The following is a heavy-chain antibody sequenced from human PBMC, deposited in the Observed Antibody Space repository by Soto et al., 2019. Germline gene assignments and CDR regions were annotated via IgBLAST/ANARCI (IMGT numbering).Heavy chain of an antibody. CDR1: GRSVSSGGYY. J-gene: IGHJ5*01. CDR2: IYHIGSP. Sequence: TLSLTCTVYGRSVSSGGYYWTWIRQHPGKGLEWIGYIYHIGSPSYNPSLKSRLSMSLDTSKNQFSLNLTSVTAADTAIYYRVRERALYSSGQWFDYWGQGTLVTVSS. V-gene: IGHV4-31*03. D-gene: IGHD6-19*01. CDR3: VRERALYSSGQWFDY.